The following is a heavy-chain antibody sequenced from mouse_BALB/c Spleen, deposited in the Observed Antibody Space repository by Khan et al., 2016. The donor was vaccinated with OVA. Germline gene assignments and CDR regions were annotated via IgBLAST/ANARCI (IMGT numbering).Heavy chain of an antibody. Sequence: VELVESGPGLVAPSQSLSITCTISGFSLTNYGVHWVRQPPGKGLEWLVVIWNDGSTTYNSALKSRLTISKDHSKSQVFLKMNSLQTDDTAMYFCARQPYYHYNIMDYWGQGTSVTVSA. CDR3: ARQPYYHYNIMDY. CDR2: IWNDGST. V-gene: IGHV2-6-1*01. D-gene: IGHD2-10*01. J-gene: IGHJ4*01. CDR1: GFSLTNYG.